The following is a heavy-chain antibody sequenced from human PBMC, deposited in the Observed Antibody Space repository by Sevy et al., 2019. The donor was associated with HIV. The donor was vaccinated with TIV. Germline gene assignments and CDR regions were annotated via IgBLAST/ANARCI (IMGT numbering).Heavy chain of an antibody. CDR2: ISYDGSNK. CDR3: AREYDSSGYYSKDAFDI. V-gene: IGHV3-30-3*01. Sequence: GGSLRLSCAASGFTFSSYAMHWVRQAPGKGLEWVAVISYDGSNKYYADSVKGRFTISRDNSKNTLYLQMNSLRAEDTAVYYCAREYDSSGYYSKDAFDIWGQRTMVTVSS. J-gene: IGHJ3*02. CDR1: GFTFSSYA. D-gene: IGHD3-22*01.